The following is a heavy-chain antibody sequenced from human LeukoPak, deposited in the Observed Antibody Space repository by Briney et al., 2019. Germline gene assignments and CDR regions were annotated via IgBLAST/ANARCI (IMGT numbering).Heavy chain of an antibody. J-gene: IGHJ4*02. CDR1: GFTFSSYS. V-gene: IGHV3-21*01. Sequence: GGSLRLSSAASGFTFSSYSMNWVRQAPGKGLEWVSSIISSSSYIYYADSVKGRFTISRDNAKNSLYLQMNSLRAEDTAVYYCARDSTYYYDSSGYPPDYWGQGTLVTVSA. CDR2: IISSSSYI. D-gene: IGHD3-22*01. CDR3: ARDSTYYYDSSGYPPDY.